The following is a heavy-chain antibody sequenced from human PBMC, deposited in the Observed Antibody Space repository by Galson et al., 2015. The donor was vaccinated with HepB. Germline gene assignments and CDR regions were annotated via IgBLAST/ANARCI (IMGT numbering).Heavy chain of an antibody. V-gene: IGHV3-9*01. J-gene: IGHJ6*02. CDR2: INWRSGSI. CDR1: GFTFDDYA. CDR3: AKGRVVRASGNYYNMDV. Sequence: SLRLSCAASGFTFDDYAMHWVRQAPGKGLEWVSGINWRSGSIGYADSVKGRFTISRDNAKNSLYLQMSSLRPEDTALYYCAKGRVVRASGNYYNMDVWGQGTTVTVSS. D-gene: IGHD3-10*01.